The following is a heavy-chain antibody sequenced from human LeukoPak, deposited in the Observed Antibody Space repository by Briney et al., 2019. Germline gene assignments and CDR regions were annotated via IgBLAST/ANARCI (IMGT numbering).Heavy chain of an antibody. CDR2: ISSSSSYI. J-gene: IGHJ6*04. CDR1: GFTFSSYS. V-gene: IGHV3-21*01. CDR3: ARFSSRLAPYV. Sequence: GGSLRLSCAASGFTFSSYSMNWARQAPGKGLEWVSSISSSSSYIYYADSVKGRFTISRDNAKNSLYLQMNSLRAEDTAVYYCARFSSRLAPYVWGKGTTVTVSS. D-gene: IGHD6-6*01.